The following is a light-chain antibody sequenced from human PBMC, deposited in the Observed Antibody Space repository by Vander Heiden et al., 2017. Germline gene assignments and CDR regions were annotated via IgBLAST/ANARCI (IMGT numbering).Light chain of an antibody. J-gene: IGKJ2*01. Sequence: DIVMTPSPATLSVSPGERATLSCRASQSVSSNLAWYQQNPGQAPRLLIYGASTRATGIPARFSGSGSGTEFTLTIRSLQSEDFAVYYCQQYDNWAPLYTFGQGTKLEMK. CDR2: GAS. V-gene: IGKV3-15*01. CDR1: QSVSSN. CDR3: QQYDNWAPLYT.